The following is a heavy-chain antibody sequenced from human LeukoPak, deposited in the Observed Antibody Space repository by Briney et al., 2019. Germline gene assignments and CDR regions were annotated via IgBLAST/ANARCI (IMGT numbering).Heavy chain of an antibody. J-gene: IGHJ4*02. CDR3: AKGPRHALLAYDSSGYSLLPDY. CDR1: GFTFSSYA. V-gene: IGHV3-23*01. Sequence: GGSLRLSCAASGFTFSSYAMSWVRQAPGKGLEWVSAISGSGGSTYYADSVKGRFTISRDNSKNTLYLQMNSLRAEDTAVYYCAKGPRHALLAYDSSGYSLLPDYWGQGTLVTVSS. CDR2: ISGSGGST. D-gene: IGHD3-22*01.